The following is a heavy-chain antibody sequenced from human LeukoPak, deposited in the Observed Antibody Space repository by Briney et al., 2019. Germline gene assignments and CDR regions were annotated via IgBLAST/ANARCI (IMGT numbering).Heavy chain of an antibody. V-gene: IGHV4-38-2*01. Sequence: SETLSLTCAVSGYSISSGYYWGWIRQPPGKGLEWIGSIYHSGSTYYNPSLKSRVTISVDTSKNQFSLKLSSVTAADTAVYYCTLYYYGSGSYEEDYWGQGTLVTVSS. CDR3: TLYYYGSGSYEEDY. J-gene: IGHJ4*02. CDR1: GYSISSGYY. D-gene: IGHD3-10*01. CDR2: IYHSGST.